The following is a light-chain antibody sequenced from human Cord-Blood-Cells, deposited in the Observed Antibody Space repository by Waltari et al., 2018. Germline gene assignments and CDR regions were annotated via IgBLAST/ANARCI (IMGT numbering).Light chain of an antibody. V-gene: IGLV3-19*01. CDR1: SLRSYD. CDR3: NSRDSSGNHWV. Sequence: SSALTQDPAVPVALGRTVRITCQGASLRSYDASWYQQKPGQAPVLVIYGKNNRPSGIPDRFSGSSSGNTASLTITGAQAEDEADYYCNSRDSSGNHWVFGGGTKLTVL. CDR2: GKN. J-gene: IGLJ3*02.